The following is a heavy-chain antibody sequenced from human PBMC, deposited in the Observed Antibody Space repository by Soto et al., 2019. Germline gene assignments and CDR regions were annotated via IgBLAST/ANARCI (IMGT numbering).Heavy chain of an antibody. CDR3: AGGPSLSGSFFDS. V-gene: IGHV6-1*01. D-gene: IGHD3-3*01. J-gene: IGHJ4*02. Sequence: GDSVSSKSTAWNWIRQSPSRGLEWLGRTYYTSKWYYDYAVSVKSRITISPDTSKNQFSLQLNSVTPEDTAVYFCAGGPSLSGSFFDSWGQGTLVTGSS. CDR1: GDSVSSKSTA. CDR2: TYYTSKWYY.